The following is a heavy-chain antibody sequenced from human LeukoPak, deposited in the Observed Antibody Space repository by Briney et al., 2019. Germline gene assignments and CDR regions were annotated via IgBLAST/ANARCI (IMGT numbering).Heavy chain of an antibody. J-gene: IGHJ4*02. V-gene: IGHV3-30-3*01. CDR3: ADGGYRAY. Sequence: GGSLRLSCAASGFTFSSYAMHWVRQAPGKGLEWVAVISYDGSNKYYADSVKGRFTISRDNSKNTLYLQMNSLRAGDTAVYYCADGGYRAYWGQGTLVTVSS. CDR2: ISYDGSNK. D-gene: IGHD3-16*01. CDR1: GFTFSSYA.